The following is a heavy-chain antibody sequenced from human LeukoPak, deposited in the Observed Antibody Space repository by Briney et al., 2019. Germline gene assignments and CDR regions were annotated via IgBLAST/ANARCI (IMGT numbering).Heavy chain of an antibody. CDR3: AREGGDYDFDY. CDR1: GGSFSGYY. D-gene: IGHD4-17*01. CDR2: INHSGST. J-gene: IGHJ4*02. V-gene: IGHV4-34*01. Sequence: SETLSLTCAVYGGSFSGYYWSWIRQPPGKGLEWIGEINHSGSTNYNPSLKSRVTISVDTSKNQFSLKLSSVTAADTAVYYCAREGGDYDFDYWGQGTLVTVSS.